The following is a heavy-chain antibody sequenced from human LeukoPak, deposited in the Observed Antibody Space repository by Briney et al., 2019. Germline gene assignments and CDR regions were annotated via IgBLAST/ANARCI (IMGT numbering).Heavy chain of an antibody. D-gene: IGHD3-10*01. Sequence: ASVKVSCKASGYTFTGYYMHWVRQAPGQGLEWMGWINPNSGGTNYAQKFQGRVTMTRDTSISTAYMELSRLRSDDTAVYYCARGPEYYYGSGSSSWFDPWGQGTLVTVSS. CDR3: ARGPEYYYGSGSSSWFDP. CDR1: GYTFTGYY. V-gene: IGHV1-2*02. CDR2: INPNSGGT. J-gene: IGHJ5*02.